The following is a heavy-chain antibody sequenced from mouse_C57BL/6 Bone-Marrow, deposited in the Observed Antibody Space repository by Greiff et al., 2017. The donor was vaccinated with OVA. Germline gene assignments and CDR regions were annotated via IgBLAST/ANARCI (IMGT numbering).Heavy chain of an antibody. CDR2: ISDGGSYT. J-gene: IGHJ3*01. CDR3: ARKYYSKYEGFAY. Sequence: EVKLMESGGGLVKPGGSLKLSCAASGFTFSSYAMSWVRQTPEKRLEWVATISDGGSYTYYPDNVKGRFTISRDNAKNNLYLQMSHLKSEDTAMYYCARKYYSKYEGFAYCGQGTLVTVSA. CDR1: GFTFSSYA. V-gene: IGHV5-4*03. D-gene: IGHD2-5*01.